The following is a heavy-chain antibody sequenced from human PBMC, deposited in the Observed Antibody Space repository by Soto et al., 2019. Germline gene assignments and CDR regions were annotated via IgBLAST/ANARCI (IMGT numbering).Heavy chain of an antibody. CDR3: ARAYSNYVLTQKSHLDDGEYWFDP. V-gene: IGHV4-4*02. Sequence: QVQLQESGPGLVKPSGTLSLTCAVSGGSISSSNWWSWVRQPPGKGLEWIGEIYHSGSTNYNPSLKSRVTISVDKSKNQFSLKLSSVTAADTAVYYCARAYSNYVLTQKSHLDDGEYWFDPWGQGTLVTVSS. J-gene: IGHJ5*02. CDR2: IYHSGST. CDR1: GGSISSSNW. D-gene: IGHD4-4*01.